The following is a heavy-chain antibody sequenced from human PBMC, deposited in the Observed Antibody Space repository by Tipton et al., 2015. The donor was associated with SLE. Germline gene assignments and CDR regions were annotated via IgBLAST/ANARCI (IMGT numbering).Heavy chain of an antibody. V-gene: IGHV3-21*01. Sequence: SLRLSCAASGFIFSDYSMNWVRQAPGKGLEWVSSISSSSRYIYHAESLKGRFTISRDNSKNTLDLQMDSLRTEDTAVYFCAKDSAFSNSWPVDYWGQGTLVTVSS. CDR2: ISSSSRYI. CDR3: AKDSAFSNSWPVDY. D-gene: IGHD6-13*01. J-gene: IGHJ4*02. CDR1: GFIFSDYS.